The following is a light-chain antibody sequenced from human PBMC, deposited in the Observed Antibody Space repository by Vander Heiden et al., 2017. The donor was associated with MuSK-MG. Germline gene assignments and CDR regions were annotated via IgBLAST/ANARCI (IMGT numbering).Light chain of an antibody. CDR3: AAWDDSRNGVV. Sequence: QSVLTQPPSASGTPGQRVTISCSGSSSNIGSNTVNWYQQLPGTAPNLLIYSNNQRPSGVPDRFSGSKSGTSASLAISWLQSEDEADYYCAAWDDSRNGVVFGGGTKLTVL. CDR1: SSNIGSNT. J-gene: IGLJ2*01. CDR2: SNN. V-gene: IGLV1-44*01.